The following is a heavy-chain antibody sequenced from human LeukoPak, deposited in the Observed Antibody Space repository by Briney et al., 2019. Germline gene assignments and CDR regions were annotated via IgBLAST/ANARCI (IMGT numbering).Heavy chain of an antibody. CDR3: ARMIGIDGMDV. CDR1: GLTLSNVW. V-gene: IGHV3-21*01. D-gene: IGHD3-22*01. CDR2: ISSSSSYI. Sequence: GGSLRLSCAVSGLTLSNVWMNWVRQAPGKGLEWVSSISSSSSYIYYADSVKGRFTISRDNAKNSLYLQMNSLRAEDTAVYYCARMIGIDGMDVWGQGTTVTVSS. J-gene: IGHJ6*02.